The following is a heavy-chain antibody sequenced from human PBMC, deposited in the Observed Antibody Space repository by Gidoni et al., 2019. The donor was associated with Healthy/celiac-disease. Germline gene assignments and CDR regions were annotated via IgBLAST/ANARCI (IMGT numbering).Heavy chain of an antibody. CDR1: GYTFTSYG. Sequence: QVQLVQSGAEVKKPGASVKVSCKASGYTFTSYGFSWVRQAPGQGLEWMGWISAYNGNTHYAQKLQGRVTMSTDTSTTTAYMELRSLRSDDTAVYYCARDPRPNLYSGWAYYFDYWGQGTLVTVSS. J-gene: IGHJ4*02. V-gene: IGHV1-18*01. D-gene: IGHD6-19*01. CDR3: ARDPRPNLYSGWAYYFDY. CDR2: ISAYNGNT.